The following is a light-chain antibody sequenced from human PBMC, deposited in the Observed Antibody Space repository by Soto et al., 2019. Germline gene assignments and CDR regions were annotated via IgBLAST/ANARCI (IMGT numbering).Light chain of an antibody. V-gene: IGKV1-5*01. Sequence: DIQMTRSPSTLSASVGDRVTITCRASQSISRMLAWYQQKPGKAPKLLIYDASSLESGVPSRFSGSGSGTEFTLTISSLQPDDFATYYCQQYNSYSPTFGQGTKVDI. CDR2: DAS. J-gene: IGKJ1*01. CDR1: QSISRM. CDR3: QQYNSYSPT.